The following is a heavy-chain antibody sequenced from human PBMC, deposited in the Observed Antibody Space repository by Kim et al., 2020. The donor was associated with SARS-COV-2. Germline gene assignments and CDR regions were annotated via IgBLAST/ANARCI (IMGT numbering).Heavy chain of an antibody. Sequence: SETLSLTCTVSGGSINNYFWSWIRQSPGKGLEWVGYIYSSGSTTYNPSLRHRITISVDTSKNQFSLQLRSVTAADTAVYYCARGEWLETTWFYPWGQGTPVTVSS. D-gene: IGHD3-3*01. J-gene: IGHJ5*02. CDR3: ARGEWLETTWFYP. CDR2: IYSSGST. V-gene: IGHV4-59*01. CDR1: GGSINNYF.